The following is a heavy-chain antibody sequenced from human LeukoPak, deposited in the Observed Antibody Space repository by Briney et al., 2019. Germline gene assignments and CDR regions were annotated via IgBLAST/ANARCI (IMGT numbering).Heavy chain of an antibody. J-gene: IGHJ6*02. CDR2: INWNGGST. D-gene: IGHD1-26*01. Sequence: GGSLRLSCAASGFTFDDYGMSWVRQAPGEGLEWVSGINWNGGSTGYADSVKGRFTISRDNAKNSLYLQMNSLRAEDTAVYYCAREIVGATRGYYYGMDVWGQGTTVTVSS. CDR3: AREIVGATRGYYYGMDV. CDR1: GFTFDDYG. V-gene: IGHV3-20*04.